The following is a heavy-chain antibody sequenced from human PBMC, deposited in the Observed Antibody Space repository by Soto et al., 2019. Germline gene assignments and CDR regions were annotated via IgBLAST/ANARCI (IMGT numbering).Heavy chain of an antibody. D-gene: IGHD6-19*01. CDR3: ASLADYYYYYMDV. CDR1: GFTFSSYS. Sequence: PGGSLRLSCAASGFTFSSYSMNWVRQAPGKGLEWVSSISSSSSYIYYADSVKGRFTIPRDNAKNSLYLQMNSLRAEDTAVYYCASLADYYYYYMDVWGKGTTVTVSS. J-gene: IGHJ6*03. V-gene: IGHV3-21*01. CDR2: ISSSSSYI.